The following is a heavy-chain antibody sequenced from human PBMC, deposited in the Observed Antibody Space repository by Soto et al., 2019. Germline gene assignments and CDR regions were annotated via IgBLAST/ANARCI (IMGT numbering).Heavy chain of an antibody. V-gene: IGHV3-74*01. CDR1: GFTFSSYW. D-gene: IGHD3-3*01. J-gene: IGHJ6*03. CDR3: ARWFTIFGVARYTYYMDI. Sequence: PGGSLRLSCAASGFTFSSYWMHWVRQAPGKGLVWVSRINSDGSSTSYADSVKGRFTISRDNAKNTLYLQMNSLRAEDTAVYYCARWFTIFGVARYTYYMDILGKGATVTVSS. CDR2: INSDGSST.